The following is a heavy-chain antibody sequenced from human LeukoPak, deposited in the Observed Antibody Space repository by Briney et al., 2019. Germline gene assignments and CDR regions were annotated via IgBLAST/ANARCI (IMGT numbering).Heavy chain of an antibody. CDR1: GGSFSGYY. CDR2: INHSGST. V-gene: IGHV4-34*01. CDR3: ARTLLRYFDWLFSPFDY. Sequence: SETLSLTCAVYGGSFSGYYWSWIRQPPRKGLEWIGEINHSGSTNYNPSLKSRVTISVDTSKNQFSLKLSSVTAADTAVYYCARTLLRYFDWLFSPFDYWGQGTLVTVSS. D-gene: IGHD3-9*01. J-gene: IGHJ4*02.